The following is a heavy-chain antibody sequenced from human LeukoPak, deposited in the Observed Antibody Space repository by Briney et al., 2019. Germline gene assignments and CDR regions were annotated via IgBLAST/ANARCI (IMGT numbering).Heavy chain of an antibody. CDR1: GFTFSGFS. Sequence: PGGSLRLSCAASGFTFSGFSMNWVRLAPGKGLELVSYISSSTDPTYYADSVKGRFTISRDNAKSSLYLQMNSLRAEDTAVYYCARAVSNYYFWYFDLWGRGTLVTASS. V-gene: IGHV3-48*01. D-gene: IGHD4-11*01. J-gene: IGHJ2*01. CDR3: ARAVSNYYFWYFDL. CDR2: ISSSTDPT.